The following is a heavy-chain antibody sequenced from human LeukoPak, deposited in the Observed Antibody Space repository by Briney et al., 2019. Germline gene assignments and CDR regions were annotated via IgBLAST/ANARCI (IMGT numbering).Heavy chain of an antibody. CDR3: ARVPAAYPYCGGDCYSTYFDY. CDR1: GGSISSGDYY. Sequence: PSQTLSLTCTVSGGSISSGDYYWSWLRQPPGKGLEWIGYIYYSGSTYYNPSLKSRVTISVDTSKNQFSLKLSSVTAADTAVYYCARVPAAYPYCGGDCYSTYFDYWGQGTLVTVSS. J-gene: IGHJ4*02. CDR2: IYYSGST. D-gene: IGHD2-21*01. V-gene: IGHV4-30-4*08.